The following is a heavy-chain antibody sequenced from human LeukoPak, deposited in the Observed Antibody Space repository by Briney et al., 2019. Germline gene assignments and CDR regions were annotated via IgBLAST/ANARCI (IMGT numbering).Heavy chain of an antibody. Sequence: ASVKVSCTASGYTFTGYYMHWVRQAPGQGLEWMGWINPNNDGTNYAQKFQGRVTMTRDTSINTAYMELSRLRSDDTAVYYCARDLDSSGYYFRGFDPWGQGTLVTVSS. CDR3: ARDLDSSGYYFRGFDP. J-gene: IGHJ5*02. CDR1: GYTFTGYY. CDR2: INPNNDGT. D-gene: IGHD3-22*01. V-gene: IGHV1-2*02.